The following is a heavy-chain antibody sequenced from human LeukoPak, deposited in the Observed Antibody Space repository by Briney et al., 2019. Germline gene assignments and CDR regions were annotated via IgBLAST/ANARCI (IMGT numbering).Heavy chain of an antibody. CDR3: AKIVGSRHC. CDR2: ISYDGSRI. Sequence: GRSLRLSCVVSGFTFSKNEMHWVRQAPGKGLEWVAFISYDGSRIFYADSVKGRFTISRDNSKDTLYLQMNSLRADDTAIYYCAKIVGSRHCWGQGTLVTVSS. V-gene: IGHV3-30-3*02. CDR1: GFTFSKNE. J-gene: IGHJ4*02. D-gene: IGHD2-21*01.